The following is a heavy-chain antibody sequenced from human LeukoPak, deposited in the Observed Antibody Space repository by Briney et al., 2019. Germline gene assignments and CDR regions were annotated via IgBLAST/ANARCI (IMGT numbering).Heavy chain of an antibody. CDR2: IKQDGSEK. CDR1: GFTFSSYW. D-gene: IGHD5-18*01. Sequence: GGSLRLSCAASGFTFSSYWMSWVRQAPGEGLEWVANIKQDGSEKYYVDSVKGRFTISRDNAKNSLYLQMNSLRAEDTAVYYCAREKIQLWLLVDYWGQGTLVTVSS. J-gene: IGHJ4*02. V-gene: IGHV3-7*01. CDR3: AREKIQLWLLVDY.